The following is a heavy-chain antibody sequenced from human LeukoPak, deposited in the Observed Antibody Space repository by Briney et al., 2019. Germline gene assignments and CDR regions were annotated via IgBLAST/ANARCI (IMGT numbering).Heavy chain of an antibody. CDR3: AREKRLLYDSSGYYGYYFDY. V-gene: IGHV1-3*01. CDR1: GYTFTSYA. CDR2: INASNGNT. D-gene: IGHD3-22*01. Sequence: ASVKVSCKASGYTFTSYAMHWVRQAAGQRLEWMGWINASNGNTKYSQKFQGRVTITRDTSASTAYMELSSLRSEDTAVYYCAREKRLLYDSSGYYGYYFDYWGQGTLVTVSS. J-gene: IGHJ4*02.